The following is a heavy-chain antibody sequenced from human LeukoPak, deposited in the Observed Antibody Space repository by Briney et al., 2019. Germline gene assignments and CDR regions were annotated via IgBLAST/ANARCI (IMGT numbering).Heavy chain of an antibody. CDR1: GFTFSSYA. Sequence: SGGSLRLSCAASGFTFSSYAMHWVRQAPGKGLEWVAVISYDGSNKYYADSVKGRFTISRDNSKNTLYLQMNSLRAEDTAVYYCAKDSEYCGGDCNWGQGTLVTVSS. V-gene: IGHV3-30-3*01. D-gene: IGHD2-21*02. CDR2: ISYDGSNK. J-gene: IGHJ4*02. CDR3: AKDSEYCGGDCN.